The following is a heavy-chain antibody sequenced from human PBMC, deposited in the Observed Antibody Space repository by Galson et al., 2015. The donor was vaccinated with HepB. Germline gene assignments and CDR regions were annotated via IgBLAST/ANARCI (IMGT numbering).Heavy chain of an antibody. CDR2: INPSGGST. CDR1: GYTFTSYY. D-gene: IGHD6-13*01. V-gene: IGHV1-46*01. J-gene: IGHJ6*02. CDR3: ARDQDSSSWYGFYYYYGMDV. Sequence: SVKVSCKASGYTFTSYYMHWVRQAPGQGLEWMGIINPSGGSTSYAQKFQGRVTMTRDTSTSTVYMELSSLRSEDTAVYYCARDQDSSSWYGFYYYYGMDVWAKGPRSPSP.